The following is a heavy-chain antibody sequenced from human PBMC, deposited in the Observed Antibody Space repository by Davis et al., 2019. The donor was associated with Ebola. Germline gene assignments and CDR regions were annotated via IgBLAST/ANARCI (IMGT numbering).Heavy chain of an antibody. J-gene: IGHJ5*02. CDR3: ARGGRYYYGSGRWFDP. V-gene: IGHV4-34*01. Sequence: MPSETLSLTCTVSGGSISSYYWSWIRQPPGKGLEWIGEINHSGSTNYNPSLKSRVTISVDTSKNQFSLKLSSVTAADTAVYYCARGGRYYYGSGRWFDPWGQGTLVTVSS. CDR2: INHSGST. CDR1: GGSISSYY. D-gene: IGHD3-10*01.